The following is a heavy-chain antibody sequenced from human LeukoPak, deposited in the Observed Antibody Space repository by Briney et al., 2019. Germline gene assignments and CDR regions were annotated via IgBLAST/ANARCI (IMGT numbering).Heavy chain of an antibody. Sequence: GGSLRLSCVASGFTFSNYWMSWVRQAPGKGLECVANIKEDGSEKYYVDSVKGRFTISRDNAKNSLYLQMNSLRVEDTAVYYCAKVAKYYYGSETYYFFEHWGQGTPVTASS. J-gene: IGHJ4*02. CDR2: IKEDGSEK. V-gene: IGHV3-7*01. D-gene: IGHD3-10*01. CDR1: GFTFSNYW. CDR3: AKVAKYYYGSETYYFFEH.